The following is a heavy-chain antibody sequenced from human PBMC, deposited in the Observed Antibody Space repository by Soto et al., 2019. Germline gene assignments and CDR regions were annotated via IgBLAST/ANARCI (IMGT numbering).Heavy chain of an antibody. V-gene: IGHV3-23*01. Sequence: EVQLLESGGGLVQPGGSLRLSCAASGFSFVNYAMNWFRQAPGKGLEWVSGLSGSGTSTYYADSVKGRFTISRDNSRDTLFLQRNSLTADDTAVYYCAKATTNGGWFNPFDSWGQGALVTVSS. CDR3: AKATTNGGWFNPFDS. CDR2: LSGSGTST. CDR1: GFSFVNYA. D-gene: IGHD6-19*01. J-gene: IGHJ4*02.